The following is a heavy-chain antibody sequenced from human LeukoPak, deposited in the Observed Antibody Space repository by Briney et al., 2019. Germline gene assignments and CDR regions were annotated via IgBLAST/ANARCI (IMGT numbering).Heavy chain of an antibody. CDR2: ISYDGSNK. Sequence: QAGGSLRLSCAASGFTFSSYGMHWVRQAPGKGLEWVAVISYDGSNKYYADSVKGRFTISRDNSKNTLHLQMNSLRAEDTAVYYCARGYSYGYYYFDYWGQGTLVTVSS. J-gene: IGHJ4*02. D-gene: IGHD5-18*01. CDR3: ARGYSYGYYYFDY. V-gene: IGHV3-30*03. CDR1: GFTFSSYG.